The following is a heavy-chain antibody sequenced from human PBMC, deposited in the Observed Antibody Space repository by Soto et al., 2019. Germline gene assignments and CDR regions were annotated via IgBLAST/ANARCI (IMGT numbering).Heavy chain of an antibody. CDR2: IKSKTDGGTI. D-gene: IGHD3-16*01. Sequence: EVQLVESGGGLVKPGGSLRLSCAASGFTFSNAWMNWVRQAPGKGLEWVGRIKSKTDGGTIDYAVTVKGRFTISRDDSKNTLYLQMNSLKTEDTAVYYCTTQTIRWAGGINFDYWGQGTLVTVSS. CDR3: TTQTIRWAGGINFDY. J-gene: IGHJ4*02. V-gene: IGHV3-15*07. CDR1: GFTFSNAW.